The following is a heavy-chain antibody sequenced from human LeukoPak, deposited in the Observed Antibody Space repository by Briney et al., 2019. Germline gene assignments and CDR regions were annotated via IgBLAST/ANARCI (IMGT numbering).Heavy chain of an antibody. CDR3: AREPSNYVDFDY. J-gene: IGHJ4*02. CDR2: ITGSGSTI. Sequence: GGSLRLSCAASGFTVSSNYMSWVRQAPGKGLEWVSYITGSGSTIYYADSVKGRFTISRDNAKNSLYLQMNSLRAEDTAVYYCAREPSNYVDFDYWGQGTLVTVSS. D-gene: IGHD4-11*01. CDR1: GFTVSSNY. V-gene: IGHV3-11*04.